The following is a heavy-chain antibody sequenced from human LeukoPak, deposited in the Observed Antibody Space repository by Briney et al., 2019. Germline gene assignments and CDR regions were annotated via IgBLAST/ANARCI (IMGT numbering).Heavy chain of an antibody. CDR3: ARLNNRVLFDS. CDR1: GDSISSSY. J-gene: IGHJ4*02. V-gene: IGHV4-4*07. Sequence: SETLSLTCTVFGDSISSSYWSWTRQPAGKGLEWIRRIYSSGITNYNPSLNSRVTMSLDTSKNQFSLKLNSVTAADTALYYCARLNNRVLFDSWGQGTRVTVSS. D-gene: IGHD1-14*01. CDR2: IYSSGIT.